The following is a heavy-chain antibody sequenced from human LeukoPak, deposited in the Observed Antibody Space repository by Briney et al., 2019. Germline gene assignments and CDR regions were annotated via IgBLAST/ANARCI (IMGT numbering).Heavy chain of an antibody. J-gene: IGHJ5*02. CDR2: INPNSGGT. CDR1: GYTFTGYY. V-gene: IGHV1-2*02. Sequence: ASVKVSCKASGYTFTGYYMHWVRQAPGQGLEWMGWINPNSGGTNYAQKFQGRVTMTRDTSISTAYMELSRLRSEDTAVYYCARMYCSSTSCYRDENWFDPWGQGTLVTVSS. D-gene: IGHD2-2*01. CDR3: ARMYCSSTSCYRDENWFDP.